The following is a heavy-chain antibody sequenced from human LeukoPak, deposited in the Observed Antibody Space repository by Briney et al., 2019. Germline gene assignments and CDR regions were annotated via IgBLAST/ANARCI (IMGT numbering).Heavy chain of an antibody. CDR2: ISGDGGST. Sequence: GGSLRLSCAVSGFTFSILAMNWVRQAPGKGLEWVSAISGDGGSTYYADFVKGRFTISRDNSKNTLYLQMNSLRAEDTAVYYCATSTVAKYDYWGQGTLVAVSS. D-gene: IGHD4-11*01. V-gene: IGHV3-23*01. CDR3: ATSTVAKYDY. J-gene: IGHJ4*02. CDR1: GFTFSILA.